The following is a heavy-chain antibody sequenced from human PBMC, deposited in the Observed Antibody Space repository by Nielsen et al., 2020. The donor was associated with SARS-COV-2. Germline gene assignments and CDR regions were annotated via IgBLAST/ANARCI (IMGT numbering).Heavy chain of an antibody. Sequence: GESLKISCKGSGYTFTNYWIAWVRQMPGKGLEWMGIIYGGNSQTIYSPSFQGHVTISADKSIATAYLQWSSLGASDTAIYFCARPMTTSNDPFDYWGPGTLVTVSS. CDR1: GYTFTNYW. CDR3: ARPMTTSNDPFDY. D-gene: IGHD4-17*01. CDR2: IYGGNSQT. J-gene: IGHJ4*02. V-gene: IGHV5-51*01.